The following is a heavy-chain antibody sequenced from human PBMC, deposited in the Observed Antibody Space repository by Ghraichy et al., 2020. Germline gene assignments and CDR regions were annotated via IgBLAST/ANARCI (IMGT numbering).Heavy chain of an antibody. CDR1: GFTFSSYA. J-gene: IGHJ4*02. D-gene: IGHD3-10*01. CDR2: IIGSGDAT. Sequence: GGSLRLSCAASGFTFSSYAMSWVRQAPGKGLEWVSGIIGSGDATYYADSVKGRFTISRDNSKNTHYLQMNSLRAEDTATYYCAKDRYAFGSSSDGWGQGTLVTVSS. V-gene: IGHV3-23*01. CDR3: AKDRYAFGSSSDG.